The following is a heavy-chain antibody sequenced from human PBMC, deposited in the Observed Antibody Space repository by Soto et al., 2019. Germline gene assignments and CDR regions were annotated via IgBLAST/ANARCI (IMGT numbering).Heavy chain of an antibody. Sequence: EVQLLESGGGLVQPGGSLRLSCAASGFTFSSYAMSWVRQAPGKGLEWVSAISGSGGSTYYADFVKGRFTISRDNSKNPLYLQMNSLRAEDTAVYYCAKDPDHYFGGSYRFDYWGQGTLVTVSS. D-gene: IGHD3-16*02. CDR1: GFTFSSYA. V-gene: IGHV3-23*01. CDR2: ISGSGGST. CDR3: AKDPDHYFGGSYRFDY. J-gene: IGHJ4*02.